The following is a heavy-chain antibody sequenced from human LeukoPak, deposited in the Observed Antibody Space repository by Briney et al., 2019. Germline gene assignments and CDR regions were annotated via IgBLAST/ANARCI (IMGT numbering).Heavy chain of an antibody. D-gene: IGHD5-18*01. CDR2: ISSSSSYI. Sequence: PGGSLRLSCAASGFTFSSYSMNWVRQAPGKGLEWVSSISSSSSYIYYADSVKGRFTISRDNAKNSLYLQMNSLRAEDTAGYYCAREGGDSYGPNPLDYWGQGTLVTVSS. CDR3: AREGGDSYGPNPLDY. J-gene: IGHJ4*02. V-gene: IGHV3-21*01. CDR1: GFTFSSYS.